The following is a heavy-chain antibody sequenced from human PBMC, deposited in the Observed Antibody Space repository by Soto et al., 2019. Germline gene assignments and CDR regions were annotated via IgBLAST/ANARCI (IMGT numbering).Heavy chain of an antibody. V-gene: IGHV4-31*03. CDR1: GGSISSGGYY. CDR2: IYYSGST. D-gene: IGHD3-10*01. J-gene: IGHJ5*02. CDR3: ARYRVLLWFGELSEENWFDP. Sequence: QVQLQESGPGLVKPSQTLSLTCTVSGGSISSGGYYWSWIRQHPGKGLEWIGYIYYSGSTYYNPSLKSRVTISVDTSKNQFSLKLSSVTAADTAVYYCARYRVLLWFGELSEENWFDPWGQGTLVTVSS.